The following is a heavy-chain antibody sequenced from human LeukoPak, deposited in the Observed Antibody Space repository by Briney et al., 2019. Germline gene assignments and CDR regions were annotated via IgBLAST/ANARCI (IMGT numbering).Heavy chain of an antibody. Sequence: SETLSLTCTVSGGSIGSYYWSWIRQPPGKGLEWIGYIYYSGSTNYNPSLKRRVTISVDTSKNQFSLKLSSVTAADTAVYYCAREGTYYDILTGYYKVGYFDYWGRGTLVTVSS. J-gene: IGHJ4*02. V-gene: IGHV4-59*01. CDR2: IYYSGST. CDR1: GGSIGSYY. D-gene: IGHD3-9*01. CDR3: AREGTYYDILTGYYKVGYFDY.